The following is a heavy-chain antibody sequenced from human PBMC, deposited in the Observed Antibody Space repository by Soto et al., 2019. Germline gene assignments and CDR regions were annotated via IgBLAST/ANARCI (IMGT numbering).Heavy chain of an antibody. CDR3: ASPRGTPPAVWYFDL. CDR1: GDFISSHY. J-gene: IGHJ2*01. CDR2: VYYNGKT. Sequence: QVQLQESGPGLVKPSETLSLTCTVSGDFISSHYWSWIRQPPGKGLEWIGYVYYNGKTDSNPSLKSRVTRSMDTSKNQTSLSLTSVTAADTAVYYCASPRGTPPAVWYFDLWGRGTLVTVSS. V-gene: IGHV4-59*08. D-gene: IGHD2-15*01.